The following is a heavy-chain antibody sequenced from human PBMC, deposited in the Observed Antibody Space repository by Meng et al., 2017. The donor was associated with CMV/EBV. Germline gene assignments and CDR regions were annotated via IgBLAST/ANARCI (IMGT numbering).Heavy chain of an antibody. D-gene: IGHD1-26*01. V-gene: IGHV4-59*01. CDR2: IYYSGST. J-gene: IGHJ5*02. CDR1: GGSISSYY. CDR3: ARDHGNSWFDP. Sequence: SETLSLTCTVSGGSISSYYWSWIRQPPGKGLEWIGYIYYSGSTNYNPSLKSRVTISVDTSKNQFPLKLSSVTAADTAVYYCARDHGNSWFDPWGQGTLVTVSS.